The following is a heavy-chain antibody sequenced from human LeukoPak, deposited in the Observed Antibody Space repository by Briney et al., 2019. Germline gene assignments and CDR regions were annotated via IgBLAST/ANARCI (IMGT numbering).Heavy chain of an antibody. D-gene: IGHD5-12*01. Sequence: ASVTVSCKASGYTFTSYGISWVRQAPGQGLEWMGWISAYNGNTNYAQKLQGRVTMTTDTSTSTAYMELRSLRSDDTAVYYCARVFGYSGYDDFDYWGQGTLVTVSS. V-gene: IGHV1-18*04. CDR3: ARVFGYSGYDDFDY. CDR1: GYTFTSYG. CDR2: ISAYNGNT. J-gene: IGHJ4*02.